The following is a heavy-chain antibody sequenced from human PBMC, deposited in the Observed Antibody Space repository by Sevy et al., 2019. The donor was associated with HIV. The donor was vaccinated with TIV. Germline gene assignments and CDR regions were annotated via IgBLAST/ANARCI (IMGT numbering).Heavy chain of an antibody. Sequence: GGSLRLSCAASGFTFSSYAMSWVRQAPGKGLEWVSAISGSGGSTYYADSVKGRFTISRDNSKNTLYLQMNILRAEDTAVYYCAYGYGYCSGGSCLSFQHWGQGTLVTVSS. CDR3: AYGYGYCSGGSCLSFQH. D-gene: IGHD2-15*01. CDR2: ISGSGGST. V-gene: IGHV3-23*01. CDR1: GFTFSSYA. J-gene: IGHJ1*01.